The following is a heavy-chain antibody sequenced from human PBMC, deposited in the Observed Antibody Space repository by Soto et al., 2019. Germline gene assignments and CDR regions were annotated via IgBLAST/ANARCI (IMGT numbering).Heavy chain of an antibody. J-gene: IGHJ4*02. CDR1: GYTLTELS. V-gene: IGHV1-24*01. Sequence: ASVKVSCKVSGYTLTELSMHRVRQAPGKGLEWMGGFDPEDGETIYAQKFQGRVTMTEDTSTDTAYMELSSLRSEDTAVYYCATVYYYDSSGYYYFDYWGQGTLVTVSS. CDR2: FDPEDGET. CDR3: ATVYYYDSSGYYYFDY. D-gene: IGHD3-22*01.